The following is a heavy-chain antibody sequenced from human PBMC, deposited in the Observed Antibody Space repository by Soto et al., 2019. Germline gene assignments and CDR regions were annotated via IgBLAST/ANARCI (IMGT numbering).Heavy chain of an antibody. CDR3: ASGSGRGRVFPLPYSHRYFDY. CDR1: GFTFSMYA. CDR2: ISSSVGST. Sequence: VGSLRLSCAASGFTFSMYAMSWCRQAPGKGLEWVSAISSSVGSTYYADSVRGRFGISRDKSKNTLYLQMNSPTAEDTAVYYCASGSGRGRVFPLPYSHRYFDYWGQRTLVTDSS. V-gene: IGHV3-23*01. D-gene: IGHD3-16*01. J-gene: IGHJ4*02.